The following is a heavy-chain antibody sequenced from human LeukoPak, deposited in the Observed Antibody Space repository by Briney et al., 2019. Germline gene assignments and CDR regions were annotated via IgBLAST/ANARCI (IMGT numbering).Heavy chain of an antibody. J-gene: IGHJ4*02. CDR2: IYHSGST. CDR1: GYSISSGYY. D-gene: IGHD5-12*01. V-gene: IGHV4-38-2*02. Sequence: SETLSLTCTVSGYSISSGYYWGWIRQPPGKGLEWIGSIYHSGSTYYNPSLKSRVTISVDTSKNQFSLKLSSVTAADTAVYYCARGRSGYDGYVDYWGQGTLVTVSS. CDR3: ARGRSGYDGYVDY.